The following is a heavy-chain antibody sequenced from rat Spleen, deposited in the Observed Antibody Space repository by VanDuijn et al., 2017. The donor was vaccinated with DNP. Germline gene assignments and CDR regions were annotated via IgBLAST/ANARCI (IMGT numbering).Heavy chain of an antibody. D-gene: IGHD1-7*01. CDR2: ISYSGST. J-gene: IGHJ2*01. V-gene: IGHV3-1*01. CDR3: ARWTRYFDY. Sequence: EVQLQESGSGLVKPSQSLSLTCSVTGYSITSNFWGWIRKFPGNKMEYIGHISYSGSTNCNPSLKSRISITRDTSKNHLFLQLNSVTTEDTATYYCARWTRYFDYWGQGVMVTVSS. CDR1: GYSITSNF.